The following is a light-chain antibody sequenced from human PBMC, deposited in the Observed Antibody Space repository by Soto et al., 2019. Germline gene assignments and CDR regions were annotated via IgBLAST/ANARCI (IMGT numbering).Light chain of an antibody. CDR3: SSYTSSSTVV. J-gene: IGLJ2*01. CDR2: DVS. V-gene: IGLV2-14*01. Sequence: QSALTQPASVSGSPGQSITISCTGTSSDVGGYNSVSWYQQHPGEVPQLMIYDVSHRPSGISNRFSGSKSGNTASLTISGLRAEDEANYYCSSYTSSSTVVFGGGTKLTVL. CDR1: SSDVGGYNS.